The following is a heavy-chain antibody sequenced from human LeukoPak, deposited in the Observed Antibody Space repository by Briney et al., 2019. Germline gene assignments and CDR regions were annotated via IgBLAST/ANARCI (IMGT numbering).Heavy chain of an antibody. Sequence: SETLSLTCAVYGGSFSGYYWSWIRQPPGNGMEWIGEINHSGSTNYNPSLKSRATISVDTSKNQFSLKLSSVTAADTAVYYCARLGITMVRGVRHNWFDPWGQGNLVTVSS. V-gene: IGHV4-34*01. CDR1: GGSFSGYY. CDR3: ARLGITMVRGVRHNWFDP. J-gene: IGHJ5*02. CDR2: INHSGST. D-gene: IGHD3-10*01.